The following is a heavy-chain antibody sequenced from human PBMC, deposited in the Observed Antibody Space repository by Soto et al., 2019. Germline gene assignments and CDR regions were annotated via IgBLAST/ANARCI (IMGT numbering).Heavy chain of an antibody. D-gene: IGHD3-9*01. CDR3: ARHHYDILTGYYTIDY. CDR1: GFSLSNARMG. V-gene: IGHV2-26*01. J-gene: IGHJ4*02. CDR2: IFSNDEK. Sequence: SGPTLVNPTETLTLTCTVSGFSLSNARMGVSWIRQPPGKALEWLAHIFSNDEKSYSTSLKSRLTISKDTSKSQVVLTMTNMDPVDTATYYCARHHYDILTGYYTIDYWGQGTLVTVSS.